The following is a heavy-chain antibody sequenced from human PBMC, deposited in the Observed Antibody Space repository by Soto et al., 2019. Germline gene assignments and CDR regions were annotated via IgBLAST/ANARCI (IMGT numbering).Heavy chain of an antibody. D-gene: IGHD3-22*01. V-gene: IGHV7-4-1*01. J-gene: IGHJ6*02. CDR2: INTNTGNP. CDR3: ARDKPVLYYYDSSGYWGYYYYGVAA. CDR1: GYTFTSYA. Sequence: GASVKVSCKASGYTFTSYAMNWVRQAPGQGLEWMGWINTNTGNPTYAQGFTGRFVFSLDTSVSTAYLQICSLKAEDTAVYYCARDKPVLYYYDSSGYWGYYYYGVAAWGEGYTVTVP.